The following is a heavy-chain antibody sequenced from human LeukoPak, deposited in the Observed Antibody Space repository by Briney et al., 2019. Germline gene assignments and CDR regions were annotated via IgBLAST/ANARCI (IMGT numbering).Heavy chain of an antibody. J-gene: IGHJ5*02. CDR1: GFTFSSYA. V-gene: IGHV3-64*01. D-gene: IGHD6-19*01. CDR3: ASSGYSSGWYEDNWFDP. CDR2: ISSNGGST. Sequence: PGGSLRLSCAASGFTFSSYAMHWVRQAPGKGLEYVSAISSNGGSTYYANSVKGRFTISRDNSKNTLYLQMGSLRAEDMAVYYCASSGYSSGWYEDNWFDPWGQGTLVTVSS.